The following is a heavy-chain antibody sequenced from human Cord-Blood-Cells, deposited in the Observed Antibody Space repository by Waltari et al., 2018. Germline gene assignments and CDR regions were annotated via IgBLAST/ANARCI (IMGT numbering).Heavy chain of an antibody. CDR3: ARGLGFLEWLYYYYYMDV. D-gene: IGHD3-3*01. CDR2: INHSGST. CDR1: GGSFSGYY. Sequence: QVQLQQWGAGLLKPSETLSLTCAVYGGSFSGYYWSWIRKPPGKGLEWIGEINHSGSTNYNPSLKSRVTISVDTSKNQFSLKLSSVTAADTAVYYCARGLGFLEWLYYYYYMDVWGKGTTVTVSS. V-gene: IGHV4-34*01. J-gene: IGHJ6*03.